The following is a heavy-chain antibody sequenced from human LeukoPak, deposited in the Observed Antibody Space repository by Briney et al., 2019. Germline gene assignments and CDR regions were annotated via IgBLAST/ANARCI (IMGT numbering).Heavy chain of an antibody. J-gene: IGHJ4*02. D-gene: IGHD6-13*01. V-gene: IGHV3-23*01. CDR2: ISGSGGST. CDR3: AKGGGSSWYYFDY. CDR1: GFTLSSYA. Sequence: GGSLRLSCAASGFTLSSYAMSWVRQAPGKGLEWVSAISGSGGSTYYADSVKGRLTLSRDNPKHTLYLQLNSLRAEDTAVYYCAKGGGSSWYYFDYWGQGTLVTVSS.